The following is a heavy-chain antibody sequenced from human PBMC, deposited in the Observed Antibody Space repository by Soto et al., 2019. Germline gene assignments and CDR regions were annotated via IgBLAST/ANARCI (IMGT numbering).Heavy chain of an antibody. J-gene: IGHJ5*02. CDR1: GFTFSSYA. CDR2: ISGSGGST. Sequence: GGSLRLSCAASGFTFSSYAMSWVRQAPGEGLEWVSAISGSGGSTYYADSVKGRFTISRDNSKNTLYLQMNSLRAEDTAVYYCAKDATITIFGVVMRWFDPWGQGTLVTVSS. CDR3: AKDATITIFGVVMRWFDP. D-gene: IGHD3-3*01. V-gene: IGHV3-23*01.